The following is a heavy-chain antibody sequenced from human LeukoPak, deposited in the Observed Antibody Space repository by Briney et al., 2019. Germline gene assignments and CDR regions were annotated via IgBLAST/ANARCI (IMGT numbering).Heavy chain of an antibody. D-gene: IGHD3-10*01. V-gene: IGHV3-7*01. J-gene: IGHJ6*04. CDR1: GFTFSNYW. Sequence: GGSLRLSCEASGFTFSNYWINWVRQAPGKGLEWVANIKQDGGERYYADSVKGRFTISRDNAKNSLYLQMNSLRVEDTGVYYCARDRGGYMDVWGKGTTVTVSS. CDR3: ARDRGGYMDV. CDR2: IKQDGGER.